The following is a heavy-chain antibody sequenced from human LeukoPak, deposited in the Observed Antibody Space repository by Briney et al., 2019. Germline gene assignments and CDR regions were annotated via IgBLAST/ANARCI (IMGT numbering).Heavy chain of an antibody. CDR2: ISSNGGST. D-gene: IGHD3-22*01. Sequence: GGSLRLSCAASGFTFSSYAMHWVRQAPGKGLEYVSAISSNGGSTYYADSVKGRFTISRDNSKNTLYLQMSSLRAEDTAVHYCVKATPGDSSGYYYPFRSWGQGTLVTVSS. CDR1: GFTFSSYA. J-gene: IGHJ5*02. CDR3: VKATPGDSSGYYYPFRS. V-gene: IGHV3-64D*09.